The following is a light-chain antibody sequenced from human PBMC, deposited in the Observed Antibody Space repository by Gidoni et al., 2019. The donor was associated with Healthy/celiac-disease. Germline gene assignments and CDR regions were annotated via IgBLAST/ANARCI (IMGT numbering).Light chain of an antibody. CDR1: QDITNY. Sequence: DIQMTQSPSSLSASVGDRVTITCQASQDITNYLNWYQQKPGKAPKLLIYDASNLETGVPSRFSGSGSGTDFTFTISSLQPGDIATYYCQHYDTFPLTFGGGTKVEIK. CDR3: QHYDTFPLT. V-gene: IGKV1-33*01. CDR2: DAS. J-gene: IGKJ4*01.